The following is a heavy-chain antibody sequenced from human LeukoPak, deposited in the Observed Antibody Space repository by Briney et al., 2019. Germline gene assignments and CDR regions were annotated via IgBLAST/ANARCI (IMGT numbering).Heavy chain of an antibody. CDR3: ARASLSMVRGVISYFDY. V-gene: IGHV4-34*01. Sequence: PSETLSLTCAVYVGSFSGYYWSWIRQPPGKGLEWIGEINHSGSTNYNPSLKSRVTISVDTSKNQFSLKLSSVTAADTAVYYCARASLSMVRGVISYFDYWGQGTLVTVSS. D-gene: IGHD3-10*01. CDR2: INHSGST. J-gene: IGHJ4*02. CDR1: VGSFSGYY.